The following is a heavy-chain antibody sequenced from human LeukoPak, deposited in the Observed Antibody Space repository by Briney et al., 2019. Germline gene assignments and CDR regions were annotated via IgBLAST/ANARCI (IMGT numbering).Heavy chain of an antibody. V-gene: IGHV4-59*05. Sequence: SETLSLTCTVSGGSISSYYWSWIRQPPGKGLEWIGSIYYSGSTYYNPSLKSRVTISVDTSKNQFSLKLSSVTAADTAVYYCASFGVSPYYFDYWGQGTLVTVSS. CDR3: ASFGVSPYYFDY. J-gene: IGHJ4*02. CDR2: IYYSGST. CDR1: GGSISSYY. D-gene: IGHD3-16*01.